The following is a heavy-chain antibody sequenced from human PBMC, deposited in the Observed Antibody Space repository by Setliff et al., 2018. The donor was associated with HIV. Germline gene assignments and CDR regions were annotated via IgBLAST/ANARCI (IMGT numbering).Heavy chain of an antibody. V-gene: IGHV1-18*01. Sequence: ASVKVSCKASGYTFTTYGISWVRQAPGHGLEWMGWISPNFGHTKYAQKFLDRVTMTVDTATSRVYMELRSLRSDDTAVYFCARLGSGWSDSYYYAMNIWGQGTTVTVSS. CDR3: ARLGSGWSDSYYYAMNI. D-gene: IGHD6-19*01. J-gene: IGHJ6*02. CDR2: ISPNFGHT. CDR1: GYTFTTYG.